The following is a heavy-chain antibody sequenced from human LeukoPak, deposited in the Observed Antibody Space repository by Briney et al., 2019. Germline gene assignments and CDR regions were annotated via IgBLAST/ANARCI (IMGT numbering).Heavy chain of an antibody. CDR1: GXTFSNSV. CDR2: LSYDGSNE. J-gene: IGHJ4*02. V-gene: IGHV3-30*03. CDR3: ARSSIYCSGGSCYSYNFDY. Sequence: QPGRSLRLSCAASGXTFSNSVMHWVRQAPGKGLEWVAVLSYDGSNEYYADSVKGRFTISRDNSKNTLYLQMNSLRAEDTALYYCARSSIYCSGGSCYSYNFDYWGQGTPVTVSS. D-gene: IGHD2-15*01.